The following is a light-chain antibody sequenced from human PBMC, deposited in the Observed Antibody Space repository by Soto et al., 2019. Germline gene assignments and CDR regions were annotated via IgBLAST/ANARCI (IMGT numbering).Light chain of an antibody. Sequence: EIVFTQSPGTLSLSPGDRATLSCRASQSLSRSSLAWYQQKPGRAPRLLIYGASSRATGIPDRFSGSGSGTDFTLTISRLEPEDFAVYYCQQYGSSPRTFGQGTKVEIK. V-gene: IGKV3-20*01. CDR2: GAS. J-gene: IGKJ1*01. CDR1: QSLSRSS. CDR3: QQYGSSPRT.